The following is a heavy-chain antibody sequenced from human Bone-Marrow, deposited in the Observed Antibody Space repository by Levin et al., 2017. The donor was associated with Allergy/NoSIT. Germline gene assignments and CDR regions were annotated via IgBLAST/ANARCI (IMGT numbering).Heavy chain of an antibody. V-gene: IGHV4-4*02. Sequence: PGGSLRLSCAVSGGSISSSNWWSWVRQPPGKGLEWIGEIYHSGSTNYNPSLKSRVTISVDKSKNQFSLKLSSVTAADTAVYYCARGYYGSAHHDNWFDPWGQGTLVTVSS. D-gene: IGHD3-10*01. CDR2: IYHSGST. J-gene: IGHJ5*02. CDR1: GGSISSSNW. CDR3: ARGYYGSAHHDNWFDP.